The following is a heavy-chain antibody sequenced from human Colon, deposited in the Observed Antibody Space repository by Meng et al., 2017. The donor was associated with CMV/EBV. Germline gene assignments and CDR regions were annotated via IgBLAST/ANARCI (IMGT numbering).Heavy chain of an antibody. V-gene: IGHV3-53*01. CDR1: GFTVSSNF. Sequence: GDSLKISCAASGFTVSSNFMTWVRQAPGKGLEWVSVIYSGGTIKYADSVKGRFTISRDSSQNTLYLQIDSLRVEDTAVYFCARNRRTCNSVSCYGYFGMDVWGQGTTVTVSS. CDR3: ARNRRTCNSVSCYGYFGMDV. D-gene: IGHD2-2*01. CDR2: IYSGGTI. J-gene: IGHJ6*02.